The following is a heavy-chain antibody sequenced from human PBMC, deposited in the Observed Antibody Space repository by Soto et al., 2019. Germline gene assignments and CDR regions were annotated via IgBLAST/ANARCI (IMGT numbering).Heavy chain of an antibody. CDR3: ARAYTNSPRVEYSPINYYYYGMDV. V-gene: IGHV4-4*08. CDR2: ISISGSA. CDR1: GGYIIGFY. D-gene: IGHD2-2*02. Sequence: SETLSLTRTVSGGYIIGFYWSWIRHPPGKGLEWIGNISISGSANYSPTLKGRVTIPADKATNPVYMELSSVTSEDTAVYYCARAYTNSPRVEYSPINYYYYGMDVWGQGTTVTVSS. J-gene: IGHJ6*02.